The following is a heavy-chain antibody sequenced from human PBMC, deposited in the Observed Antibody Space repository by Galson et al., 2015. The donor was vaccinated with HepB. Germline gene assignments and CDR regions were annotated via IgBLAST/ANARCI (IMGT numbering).Heavy chain of an antibody. CDR2: IYPGDSDT. J-gene: IGHJ5*02. CDR3: ARVGGPVLNIVGAKYWFDQ. CDR1: GYSFTTYW. D-gene: IGHD1-26*01. V-gene: IGHV5-51*03. Sequence: QSGAEVKKPGESLKISCQGSGYSFTTYWIAWVHQMPGKGLEWMGIIYPGDSDTRYSPSFQGQATISADKSISTAYLQWSSLKASDSAMYYCARVGGPVLNIVGAKYWFDQWGQGTLVTVSS.